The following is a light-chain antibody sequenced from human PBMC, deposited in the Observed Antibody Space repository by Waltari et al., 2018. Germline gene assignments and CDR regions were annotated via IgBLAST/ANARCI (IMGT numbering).Light chain of an antibody. Sequence: DIVLTQSPATLSLSPGERATLSCKASQTISSYLAWYQHKLGQSPRLLIYDASNRATGIPARFSGSGSGTDFTLTISSLEPEDFAVYYCQQRSKWPPTFGGGTKVEIK. CDR3: QQRSKWPPT. J-gene: IGKJ4*01. CDR2: DAS. CDR1: QTISSY. V-gene: IGKV3-11*01.